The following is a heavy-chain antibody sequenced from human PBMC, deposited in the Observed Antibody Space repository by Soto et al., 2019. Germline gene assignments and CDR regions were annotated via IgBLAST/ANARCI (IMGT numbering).Heavy chain of an antibody. V-gene: IGHV3-15*07. CDR3: ATAPYSSGPT. CDR1: GFNFSDAW. D-gene: IGHD6-19*01. J-gene: IGHJ4*02. Sequence: QLVQSGGGLVKPGGSLRLSCVASGFNFSDAWLNWVRQIPGKGLEWVGRIKPKSAGGTTDYAAPVEGRFTISREDSQNTLHLQMDSMKTEDTAVYYCATAPYSSGPTWGLGVLVTVST. CDR2: IKPKSAGGTT.